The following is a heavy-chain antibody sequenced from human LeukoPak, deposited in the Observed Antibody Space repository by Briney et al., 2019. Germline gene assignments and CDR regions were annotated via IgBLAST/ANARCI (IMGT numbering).Heavy chain of an antibody. D-gene: IGHD3-22*01. Sequence: GGSLRLSCAASGFTFSSYAMSWVRQAPGKGLEWVSAISGSGDSTYYADSVKGRFTISRDNSKNTLYLQMNSLRAEDTAVYYCKGYYDSGNYFPLFDYWGQGTLVTVSS. J-gene: IGHJ4*02. CDR3: KGYYDSGNYFPLFDY. V-gene: IGHV3-23*01. CDR2: ISGSGDST. CDR1: GFTFSSYA.